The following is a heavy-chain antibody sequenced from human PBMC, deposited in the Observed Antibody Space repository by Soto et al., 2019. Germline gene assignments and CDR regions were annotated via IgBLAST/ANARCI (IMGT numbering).Heavy chain of an antibody. CDR3: AADMVNVLTSYPPLGY. Sequence: QVQLVQSGAEVKKPGASVKVSCTVSGYTLAELSMHWVRQAPGKGLEWMGGLDPEDGETVYAQKFQVRLTMAEDTSTDTAYMELSSLTSEDTAFYYCAADMVNVLTSYPPLGYWGQGTLVTVSS. D-gene: IGHD3-9*01. CDR2: LDPEDGET. CDR1: GYTLAELS. J-gene: IGHJ4*02. V-gene: IGHV1-24*01.